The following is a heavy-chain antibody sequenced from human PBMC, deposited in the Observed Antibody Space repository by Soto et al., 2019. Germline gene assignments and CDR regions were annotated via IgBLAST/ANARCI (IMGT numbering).Heavy chain of an antibody. D-gene: IGHD5-12*01. CDR2: ISYDGADI. J-gene: IGHJ4*02. Sequence: QVQLVESGGGVVQPGTSLRLSCAASGFIFSNFAMHWVRQAPGKGLEWLAVISYDGADIYYADAARGRFTISRDNADKTLYLQLDSLRPDDTGLYFCARDPYGGYIFDSWGQGTLVTLSS. V-gene: IGHV3-30*03. CDR3: ARDPYGGYIFDS. CDR1: GFIFSNFA.